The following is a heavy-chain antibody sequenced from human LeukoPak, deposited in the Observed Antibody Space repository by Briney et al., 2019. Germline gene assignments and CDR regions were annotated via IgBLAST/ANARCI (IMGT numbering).Heavy chain of an antibody. CDR2: IYYSGGT. CDR3: ARLGFSNSGSYLAPSDY. Sequence: SETLSLTCTVSGGSISGYYWSWIRQPPGKGLEWIGYIYYSGGTNYNPSLKSRVTISVDTSKNQFSLKLSSVAAADTAVYYCARLGFSNSGSYLAPSDYWGQGTLVTVSS. CDR1: GGSISGYY. V-gene: IGHV4-59*08. J-gene: IGHJ4*02. D-gene: IGHD1-26*01.